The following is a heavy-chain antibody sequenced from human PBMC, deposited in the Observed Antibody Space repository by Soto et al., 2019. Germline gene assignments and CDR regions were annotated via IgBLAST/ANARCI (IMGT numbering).Heavy chain of an antibody. D-gene: IGHD2-15*01. CDR2: MNPNSGNT. CDR1: GYTFTSYD. Sequence: QGRLVQSGAEVKKPGASVKVSCKASGYTFTSYDINWVRQATGQGLEWMGWMNPNSGNTDYAQKFQGRVTMTRNTSITTAYRELSRLRSEATAVYYCGRGRKRGGYCSGGRCYTVGRIYYYTDVWGKGTTVTVSS. CDR3: GRGRKRGGYCSGGRCYTVGRIYYYTDV. V-gene: IGHV1-8*01. J-gene: IGHJ6*03.